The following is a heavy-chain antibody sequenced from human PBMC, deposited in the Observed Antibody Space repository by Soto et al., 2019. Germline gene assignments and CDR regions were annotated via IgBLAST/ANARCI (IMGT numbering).Heavy chain of an antibody. V-gene: IGHV5-51*01. CDR2: IFPGDSQS. Sequence: GESLKISCKGSGYRFTAYWIAWVRQMPGKGLEWMGIIFPGDSQSRYSPSFQGQVTISVDKSINTAYLQWSSLKASDTAIYYCARGAFRYYGMHVWGQGTTVTLSS. CDR3: ARGAFRYYGMHV. CDR1: GYRFTAYW. J-gene: IGHJ6*02.